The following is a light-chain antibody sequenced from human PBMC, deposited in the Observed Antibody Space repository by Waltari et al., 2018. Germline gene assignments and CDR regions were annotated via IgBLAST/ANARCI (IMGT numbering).Light chain of an antibody. J-gene: IGKJ4*01. Sequence: TLSVSPGERATLSCRASQSVNGDLAWYQQRPGQAPRLLIHDASTRATGIPVRFSGSGSGTEFTLTISSLQSEDSAIYCCQQYNNWPPTFGGGTKVEIK. CDR1: QSVNGD. V-gene: IGKV3-15*01. CDR3: QQYNNWPPT. CDR2: DAS.